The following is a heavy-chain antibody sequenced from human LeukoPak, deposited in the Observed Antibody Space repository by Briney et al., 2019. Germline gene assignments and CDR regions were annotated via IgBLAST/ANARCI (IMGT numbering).Heavy chain of an antibody. V-gene: IGHV1-2*02. CDR3: ARGMNIMREPERILFDY. Sequence: ASVKVSCKASGYTFTAYYMHWVRQAPGQGLEWMGWINPNTGGTNYAQKFQGRVTMTRDTSISTAYMELSRLRSDDTAVYYCARGMNIMREPERILFDYWGQGTLVTVSS. J-gene: IGHJ4*02. CDR1: GYTFTAYY. D-gene: IGHD3-16*01. CDR2: INPNTGGT.